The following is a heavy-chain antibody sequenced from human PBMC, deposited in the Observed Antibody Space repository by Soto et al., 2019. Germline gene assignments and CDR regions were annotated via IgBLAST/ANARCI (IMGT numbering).Heavy chain of an antibody. CDR1: GFTFSSYA. D-gene: IGHD6-19*01. J-gene: IGHJ4*02. V-gene: IGHV3-23*01. CDR3: AKGLIRQWLPYY. Sequence: GGSLRLSCAASGFTFSSYAVSWVRQAPGKGLEWVSAISGSGGSTYYADSVKGRFTISRDNSKNTLYLQMNSLRAEDTAVYYCAKGLIRQWLPYYWGQGTLVTVSS. CDR2: ISGSGGST.